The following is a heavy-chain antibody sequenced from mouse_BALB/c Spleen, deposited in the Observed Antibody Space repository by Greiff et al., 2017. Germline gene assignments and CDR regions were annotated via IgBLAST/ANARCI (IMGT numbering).Heavy chain of an antibody. Sequence: EVHLVESGGGLVQPGGSRKLSCAASGFTFSSFGMHWVRQAPEKGLEWVAYISSGSSTIYYADTVKGRFTISRDNPKNTLFLQMTSLRSEDTAMYYCARGYYGSRGEAWFAYWGQGTLVTVSA. CDR1: GFTFSSFG. V-gene: IGHV5-17*02. J-gene: IGHJ3*01. CDR3: ARGYYGSRGEAWFAY. D-gene: IGHD1-1*01. CDR2: ISSGSSTI.